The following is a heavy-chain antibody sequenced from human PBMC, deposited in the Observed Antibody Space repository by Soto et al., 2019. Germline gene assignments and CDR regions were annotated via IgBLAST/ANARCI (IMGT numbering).Heavy chain of an antibody. CDR3: STRAYDTNGYYRFDP. D-gene: IGHD3-22*01. V-gene: IGHV4-34*01. Sequence: PSDTPSLSCAVYGGSFSGHSWTWIRQSPGKGLEWIGDINHSGRVNYSPSLKSRVTISLDTSKNQFSLTLSAVTAADTAMYYCSTRAYDTNGYYRFDPWGQGTLVTVSS. CDR2: INHSGRV. J-gene: IGHJ5*01. CDR1: GGSFSGHS.